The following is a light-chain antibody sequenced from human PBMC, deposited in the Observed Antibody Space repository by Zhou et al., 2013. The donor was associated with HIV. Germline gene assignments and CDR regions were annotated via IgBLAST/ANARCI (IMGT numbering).Light chain of an antibody. Sequence: EIVMTQSPATLSVSPGEGATLSCRASQSVSSRLAWYQVKPGQAPRLLISDASTRATGIPARFSGSGSGTDFTLTISSLQSEDFAVYYCQQYNDWPRTFGQGTKVEIK. J-gene: IGKJ1*01. CDR1: QSVSSR. V-gene: IGKV3D-15*01. CDR2: DAS. CDR3: QQYNDWPRT.